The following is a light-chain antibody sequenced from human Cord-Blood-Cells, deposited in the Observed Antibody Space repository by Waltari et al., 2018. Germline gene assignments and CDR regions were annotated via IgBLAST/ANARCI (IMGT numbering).Light chain of an antibody. V-gene: IGLV1-36*01. CDR3: AAWDDSLNGPV. CDR2: YDE. J-gene: IGLJ3*02. Sequence: QSVLTQPPSVSEAPRQRVTISCSGSSSNIGNNAVNWYQQLPGKAPKLLIYYDELLPSVVSDLCSGSKSGTSASLAISGLQSEDEADYYCAAWDDSLNGPVFGGGTKLTVL. CDR1: SSNIGNNA.